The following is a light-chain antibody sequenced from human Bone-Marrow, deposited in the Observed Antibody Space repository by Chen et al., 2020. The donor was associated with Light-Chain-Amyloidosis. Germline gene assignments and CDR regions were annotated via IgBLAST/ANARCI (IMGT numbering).Light chain of an antibody. J-gene: IGKJ3*01. V-gene: IGKV1-13*02. Sequence: AIQLTQPLSSLPASVGDRVTITCRASQGISRALAWYQQKSGKSPKLLISDASNLESGVPSRFSGSGSGTDFSLTISSLQPEDFATYYCQHFNSYRFTFGPGTKVDLK. CDR3: QHFNSYRFT. CDR2: DAS. CDR1: QGISRA.